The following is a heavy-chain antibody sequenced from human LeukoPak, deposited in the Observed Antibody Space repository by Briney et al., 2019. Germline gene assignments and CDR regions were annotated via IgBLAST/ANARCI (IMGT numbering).Heavy chain of an antibody. D-gene: IGHD3-9*01. V-gene: IGHV3-21*01. CDR3: ARDRLASFDY. CDR1: GFTFSSYW. J-gene: IGHJ4*02. Sequence: GSLRLSCAASGFTFSSYWMHWVRQAPGKGLEWVSSISSSSSYIYYADSVKGRFTISRDNAKNSLYLQMNSLRAEDTAVYYCARDRLASFDYWGQGTLVTVSS. CDR2: ISSSSSYI.